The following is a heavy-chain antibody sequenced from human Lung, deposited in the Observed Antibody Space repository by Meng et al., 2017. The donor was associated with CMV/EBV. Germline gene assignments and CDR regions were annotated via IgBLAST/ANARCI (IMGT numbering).Heavy chain of an antibody. CDR2: LSSGGSST. D-gene: IGHD1-26*01. Sequence: ASVKGLEWVSSLSSGGSSTYYTDSVKGRFTISRDNSKNTVHLQMNSLRVEDTAVYYCAKGRAVGATTPFDYWGQGTLVTVSS. J-gene: IGHJ4*02. CDR3: AKGRAVGATTPFDY. V-gene: IGHV3-23*01.